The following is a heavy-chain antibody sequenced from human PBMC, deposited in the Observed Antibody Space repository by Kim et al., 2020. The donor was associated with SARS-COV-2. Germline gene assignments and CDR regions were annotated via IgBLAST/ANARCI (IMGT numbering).Heavy chain of an antibody. CDR2: ISGSGVTT. CDR3: AKWGGGPPLVAFDI. V-gene: IGHV3-23*01. D-gene: IGHD3-16*01. CDR1: GLTFSRYA. Sequence: GGSLRLSCAASGLTFSRYAMSWVRQAPGKGLEWVSAISGSGVTTYNADSVKGRFTISRDNSKNTLYLQMNSLRAEDTAVYYCAKWGGGPPLVAFDIWGQGTMVTVSS. J-gene: IGHJ3*02.